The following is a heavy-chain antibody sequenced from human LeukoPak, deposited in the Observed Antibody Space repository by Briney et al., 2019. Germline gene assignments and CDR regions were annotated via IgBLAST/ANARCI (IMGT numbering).Heavy chain of an antibody. V-gene: IGHV5-51*07. Sequence: GESLKISCKGSGYSFSSHWIAWVHQMPGKGLEWMGIIYPGDSDTRHSPSFQGQVTISADKSISTAYLQWSSLKASDTAMYYCASLGSGSYYREFDPWGQGTLVTVSS. J-gene: IGHJ5*02. CDR2: IYPGDSDT. CDR1: GYSFSSHW. D-gene: IGHD3-10*01. CDR3: ASLGSGSYYREFDP.